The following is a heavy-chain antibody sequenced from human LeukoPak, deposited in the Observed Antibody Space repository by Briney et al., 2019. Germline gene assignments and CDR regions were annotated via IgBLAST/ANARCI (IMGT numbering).Heavy chain of an antibody. D-gene: IGHD1-1*01. J-gene: IGHJ4*02. CDR1: GYTFTGHY. CDR2: ISPAGGGT. CDR3: ARTTDYFDF. Sequence: GASVKVSCKASGYTFTGHYVHWVRQAPGQGLEWMGMISPAGGGTTYAQRFQGRVTMTRDMSTSTVYMQLSSLRSEDTAIYYCARTTDYFDFWGQGTLVTVSS. V-gene: IGHV1-46*01.